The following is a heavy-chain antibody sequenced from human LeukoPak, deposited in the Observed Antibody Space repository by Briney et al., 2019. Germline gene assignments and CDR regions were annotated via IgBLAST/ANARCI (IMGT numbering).Heavy chain of an antibody. CDR2: ISGSGSST. J-gene: IGHJ4*02. CDR1: GFTLSSYA. V-gene: IGHV3-23*01. D-gene: IGHD1-26*01. Sequence: GGSLRLSCAASGFTLSSYAMSWVRQAPGKGLECVPTISGSGSSTYYADSVKGRFTISRDSSKNTLYLQMNSLRAEDTAVYYCAKGREAYSGSYTPFDYWGQGTLVTVSS. CDR3: AKGREAYSGSYTPFDY.